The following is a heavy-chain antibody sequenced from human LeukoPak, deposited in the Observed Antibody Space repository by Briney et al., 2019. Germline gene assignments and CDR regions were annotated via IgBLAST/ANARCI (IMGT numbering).Heavy chain of an antibody. V-gene: IGHV3-21*01. J-gene: IGHJ4*02. D-gene: IGHD2-2*01. CDR2: ISSSSSYI. Sequence: GGSLRLSCAASGFTFSSYSMNWVRQAPGKGLEGASSISSSSSYIYYEDSVKGRFTISRDNAKNSLYVQMNSLRAEDTAVYYCARVEYCSSTSCPWDYWGQGTLVTVSS. CDR3: ARVEYCSSTSCPWDY. CDR1: GFTFSSYS.